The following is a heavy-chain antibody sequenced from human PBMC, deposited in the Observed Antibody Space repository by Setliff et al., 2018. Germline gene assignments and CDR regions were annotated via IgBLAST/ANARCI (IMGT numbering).Heavy chain of an antibody. CDR2: IYHSGST. V-gene: IGHV4-38-2*02. Sequence: SETLSLTCTVSGYSISNDYFWGWIRQPPGEGLEWIGSIYHSGSTSYYPSLKSRVTISVDTSKNQFSLNLSSVTAAGTAVYYCAKHRSYFDYWGQGTLVTVST. J-gene: IGHJ4*02. CDR3: AKHRSYFDY. CDR1: GYSISNDYF.